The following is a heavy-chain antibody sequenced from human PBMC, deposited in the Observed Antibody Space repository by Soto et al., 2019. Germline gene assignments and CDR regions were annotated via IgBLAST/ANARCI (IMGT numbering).Heavy chain of an antibody. D-gene: IGHD3-22*01. Sequence: QVQLVQSGAEVKKPGASVKVSCKASGYTFTIYGISWVRQAPGQGLEWMGWISGYNGNTDYAQNLHDRVTLTTDASTGSVYMELRSLRSDDTAVYYCARADYYDSSGYYGYWGQGTLITVSS. J-gene: IGHJ4*02. CDR2: ISGYNGNT. CDR3: ARADYYDSSGYYGY. CDR1: GYTFTIYG. V-gene: IGHV1-18*04.